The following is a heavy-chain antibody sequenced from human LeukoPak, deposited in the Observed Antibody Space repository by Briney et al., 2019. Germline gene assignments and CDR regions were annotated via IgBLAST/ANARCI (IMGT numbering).Heavy chain of an antibody. CDR3: SGYSYGGGC. CDR2: ISGSGGST. V-gene: IGHV3-21*01. D-gene: IGHD5-18*01. CDR1: GFTFSTYY. Sequence: GGSLRLSCAASGFTFSTYYMNWVRQAPGKGLEWVSAISGSGGSTYYADSVKGRFTISRDNAKNSLYLQMNSLRAEDTAVYYCSGYSYGGGCWGQGTLVTVSS. J-gene: IGHJ4*02.